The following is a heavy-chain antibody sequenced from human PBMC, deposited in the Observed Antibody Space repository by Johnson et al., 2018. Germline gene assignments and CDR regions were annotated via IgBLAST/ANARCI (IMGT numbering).Heavy chain of an antibody. Sequence: VQLVQSGGGVVQPGRSLRLSCAASGFTFSSYSMNWVRQAPGKGLEWVSYISSSSTIYYADSVKGRFTISRDNAKNSLYLQMNSLRDEDTAVYYCVRTVGEYYGAGSNEYCQHWGQGTRVTVSS. J-gene: IGHJ1*01. V-gene: IGHV3-48*02. CDR2: ISSSSTI. CDR1: GFTFSSYS. D-gene: IGHD3-10*01. CDR3: VRTVGEYYGAGSNEYCQH.